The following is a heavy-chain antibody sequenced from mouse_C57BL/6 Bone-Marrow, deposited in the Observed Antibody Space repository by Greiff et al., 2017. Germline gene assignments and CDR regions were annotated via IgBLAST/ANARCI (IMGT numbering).Heavy chain of an antibody. D-gene: IGHD1-1*01. CDR2: IDPENGDT. Sequence: EVQLVESGAELVRPGASVKLSCTASGFNIKDDYMHWVKQRPEQGLEWIGWIDPENGDTEYASKFQGKATITGDTSSNTAYLQLSSLTSEDTAVYYRTTVVHYWGQGTTLTVSS. CDR3: TTVVHY. V-gene: IGHV14-4*01. CDR1: GFNIKDDY. J-gene: IGHJ2*01.